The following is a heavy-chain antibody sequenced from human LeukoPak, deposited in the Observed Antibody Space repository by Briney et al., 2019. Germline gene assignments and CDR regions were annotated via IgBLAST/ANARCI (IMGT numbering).Heavy chain of an antibody. CDR1: GYTFTGYY. CDR3: ARSFGRRWPTGIDY. Sequence: ASVKVSCKASGYTFTGYYMHWVRQAPGQGLEWMGWINPNSGGTNYAQKFQGRVTMTRDTSISTAYMELSRLRSDDTAVYYCARSFGRRWPTGIDYWGQGTLLTVSS. V-gene: IGHV1-2*02. D-gene: IGHD3-10*01. CDR2: INPNSGGT. J-gene: IGHJ4*02.